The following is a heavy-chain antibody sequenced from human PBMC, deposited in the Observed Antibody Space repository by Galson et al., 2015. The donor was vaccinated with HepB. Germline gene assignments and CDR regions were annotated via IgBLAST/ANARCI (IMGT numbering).Heavy chain of an antibody. J-gene: IGHJ6*02. V-gene: IGHV5-10-1*01. CDR2: IDPSDSYT. Sequence: QSGAEVKKPGGSLRISCKGSGYSFTSYWISWVRQMPGKGLEWMGRIDPSDSYTNYSPSFQGHVTISADKSISTAYLQWSSLKASDTAMYYCARHEITGEYYYDSSGPQGYYYYGMDVWGQGTTVTVSS. CDR3: ARHEITGEYYYDSSGPQGYYYYGMDV. D-gene: IGHD3-22*01. CDR1: GYSFTSYW.